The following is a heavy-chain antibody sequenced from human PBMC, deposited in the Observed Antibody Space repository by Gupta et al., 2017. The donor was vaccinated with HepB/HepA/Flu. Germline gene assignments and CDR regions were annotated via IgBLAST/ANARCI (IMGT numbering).Heavy chain of an antibody. CDR1: GFDFDDYA. Sequence: VQLVESGVGLVKPGRSLRLSFTSSGFDFDDYAMGWVRQAPGKGLEWGGFIRSKPDTGTPEDAAAVKGRVTSSRDSAKRIVYLQMNSRIPEDTARYYGTRAARWGGALEGVDDWGKGTRVIVSS. CDR3: TRAARWGGALEGVDD. J-gene: IGHJ4*02. V-gene: IGHV3-49*04. D-gene: IGHD3-10*01. CDR2: IRSKPDTGTP.